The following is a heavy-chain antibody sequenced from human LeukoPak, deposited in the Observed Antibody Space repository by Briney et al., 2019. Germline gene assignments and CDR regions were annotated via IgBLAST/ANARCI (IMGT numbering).Heavy chain of an antibody. CDR1: GFTFSSYS. D-gene: IGHD5-24*01. J-gene: IGHJ5*02. V-gene: IGHV3-48*01. Sequence: GGSLRLSCAASGFTFSSYSMIWVRQAPGKGLEWLSYISGSSSAIYYADSVQGRFTISRDNAKNSLSLQMSSLRVEDTAVYYCVRDRTLGVRDGFILAWGQGTLVTVSS. CDR2: ISGSSSAI. CDR3: VRDRTLGVRDGFILA.